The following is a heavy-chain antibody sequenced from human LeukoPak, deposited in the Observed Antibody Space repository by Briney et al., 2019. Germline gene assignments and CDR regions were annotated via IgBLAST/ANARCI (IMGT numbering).Heavy chain of an antibody. V-gene: IGHV3-23*01. D-gene: IGHD5-18*01. Sequence: GGSLRLSCAASGVTFSSYAMSWLRQAPGKGLEWVSAISGSGGSTYYADSVKGRFTISRDNSKNTLYLQMNSLRAEDTAVYYCAQSESPDVDTADYYYYGMDVWGQGTTVTVSS. CDR3: AQSESPDVDTADYYYYGMDV. J-gene: IGHJ6*02. CDR1: GVTFSSYA. CDR2: ISGSGGST.